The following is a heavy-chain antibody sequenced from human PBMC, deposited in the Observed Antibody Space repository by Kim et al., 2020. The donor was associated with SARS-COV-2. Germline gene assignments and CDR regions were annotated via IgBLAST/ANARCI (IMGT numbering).Heavy chain of an antibody. V-gene: IGHV4-59*01. CDR3: ARGLSSFDP. CDR2: IYYSGST. J-gene: IGHJ5*02. CDR1: GGSISSYY. Sequence: SETLSLTCTVSGGSISSYYWSWIRQPPGKGLEWIGYIYYSGSTNYNPSLKSRVTISVDTSKNQFSLKLSSVTAADTAVYYCARGLSSFDPWGQGTLVTVS.